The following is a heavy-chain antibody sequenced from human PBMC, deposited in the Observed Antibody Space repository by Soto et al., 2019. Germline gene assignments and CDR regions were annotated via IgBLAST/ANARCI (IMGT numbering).Heavy chain of an antibody. CDR1: GYTFSNYG. Sequence: QVQLVQSGAEVKKPGASVKVSCKASGYTFSNYGISWVRQAPGQGLEWMGWISAYNGKTNYAQKFQGRVTMTTDTSTSTAYMELRSLRSDDTAVYYCARDSKYSNNWLGGWFDPWGQGTLVTVSS. CDR2: ISAYNGKT. CDR3: ARDSKYSNNWLGGWFDP. V-gene: IGHV1-18*01. D-gene: IGHD1-1*01. J-gene: IGHJ5*02.